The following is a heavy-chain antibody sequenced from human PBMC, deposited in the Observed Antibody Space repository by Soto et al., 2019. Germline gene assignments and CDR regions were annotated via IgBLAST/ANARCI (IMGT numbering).Heavy chain of an antibody. D-gene: IGHD3-3*01. CDR1: GFSLTTSGVG. CDR3: AHRILRTVFALVTTTAIYFDF. CDR2: IYWDDDK. Sequence: QITLNESGPTVVKPAETLTLTCTFSGFSLTTSGVGVGWIRQSPGKAPEWLALIYWDDDKRYSASLKSRLTITKDTSKNQVVLTMASVGPADTATYYCAHRILRTVFALVTTTAIYFDFGGPGTPVVDSS. J-gene: IGHJ4*02. V-gene: IGHV2-5*02.